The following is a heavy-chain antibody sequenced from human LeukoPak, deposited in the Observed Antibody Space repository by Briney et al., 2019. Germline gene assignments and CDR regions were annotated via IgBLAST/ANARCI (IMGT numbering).Heavy chain of an antibody. D-gene: IGHD5-18*01. Sequence: SVNLSFNASGYTFTTYNIHWVRDGPGQGLGWRGIINPSGGSTIYAQKFLGRATMTRDTSTNTVHMDLSSLGSDDTAVYYCARGGMGIQLSSFDDWGQGTLVTVSS. J-gene: IGHJ4*02. CDR3: ARGGMGIQLSSFDD. CDR2: INPSGGST. CDR1: GYTFTTYN. V-gene: IGHV1-46*01.